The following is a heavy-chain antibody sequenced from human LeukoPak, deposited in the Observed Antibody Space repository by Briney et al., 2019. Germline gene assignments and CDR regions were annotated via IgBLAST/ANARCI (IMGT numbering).Heavy chain of an antibody. D-gene: IGHD6-13*01. Sequence: PSETLSLTCTVSGGSISSYYWSWIRQPPGKGLEDIGYIYYSGSTNYNPSLKRRVTISVDTSKNQFSLNLNSVTVADTAVYYCARGNSSSWPLDYWGQGILVTVSS. CDR3: ARGNSSSWPLDY. CDR1: GGSISSYY. CDR2: IYYSGST. J-gene: IGHJ4*02. V-gene: IGHV4-59*08.